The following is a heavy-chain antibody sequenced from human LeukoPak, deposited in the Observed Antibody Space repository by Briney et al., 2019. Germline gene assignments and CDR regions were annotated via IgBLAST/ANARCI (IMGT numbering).Heavy chain of an antibody. D-gene: IGHD2-21*01. CDR1: GYSFTSYW. V-gene: IGHV5-51*01. Sequence: PGESLKISCKGSGYSFTSYWIGWVRQMPGKGLEWMGIIYPGDSDTRYSPSFQGQVTISADKSISTAYLQWSSLKASDTVMYYCARLWPYYYYGMDVWGQGTTVTVSS. CDR3: ARLWPYYYYGMDV. J-gene: IGHJ6*02. CDR2: IYPGDSDT.